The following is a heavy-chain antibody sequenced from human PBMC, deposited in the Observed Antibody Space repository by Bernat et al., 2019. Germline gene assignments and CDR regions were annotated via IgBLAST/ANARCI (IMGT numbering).Heavy chain of an antibody. Sequence: EVQLVESGGGLVKPGGSLRLSCAASGFTFSSYSMNWVRQAPGKGLEWVSSISSSSSYIYYADSVKGRFTISRDNAKNSLYQQMNSLRAEDTAVYYCASVAYCGGDRYYDAFDIWGQGTMVTVSS. CDR2: ISSSSSYI. CDR1: GFTFSSYS. J-gene: IGHJ3*02. V-gene: IGHV3-21*01. D-gene: IGHD2-21*02. CDR3: ASVAYCGGDRYYDAFDI.